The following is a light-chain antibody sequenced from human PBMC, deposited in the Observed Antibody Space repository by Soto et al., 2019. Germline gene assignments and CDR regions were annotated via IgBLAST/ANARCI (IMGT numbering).Light chain of an antibody. CDR3: QQRSNWPLT. V-gene: IGKV3-11*01. CDR1: QSVSSY. Sequence: EIVLTQSPATLSLSPGERATLSCRASQSVSSYLTWYQQKPGQAPRLLIYDASNRATGIPARFSGGGSGTDFTLTISGLEPEDFAVYYCQQRSNWPLTFGGGTKVEIK. CDR2: DAS. J-gene: IGKJ4*01.